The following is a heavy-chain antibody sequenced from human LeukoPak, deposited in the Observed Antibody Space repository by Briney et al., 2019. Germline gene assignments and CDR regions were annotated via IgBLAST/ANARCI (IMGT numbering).Heavy chain of an antibody. CDR1: GYTFTGYY. J-gene: IGHJ4*02. Sequence: ASVRVSCNASGYTFTGYYMHWVRQAPGQGLEWMGWINPNSGGTNYAQKFQGRVTMTRDTSISTAYMELSRLRSDDTAVYYCARGHPEQYSGSYPHFDYWGQGTLVTVSS. V-gene: IGHV1-2*02. D-gene: IGHD1-26*01. CDR2: INPNSGGT. CDR3: ARGHPEQYSGSYPHFDY.